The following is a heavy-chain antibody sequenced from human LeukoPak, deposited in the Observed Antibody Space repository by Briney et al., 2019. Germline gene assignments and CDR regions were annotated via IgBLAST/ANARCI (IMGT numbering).Heavy chain of an antibody. CDR2: IYYSGST. J-gene: IGHJ6*03. V-gene: IGHV4-59*01. CDR3: ASSYYYYMDV. CDR1: GGSISSYY. Sequence: KPSETLSLTCTVSGGSISSYYWSWIRQPPGRGLEWIGYIYYSGSTDYNPSLKSRVTISVDTSKNQLSLELSSVTAADTAVYYCASSYYYYMDVWGKGTTVTVSS.